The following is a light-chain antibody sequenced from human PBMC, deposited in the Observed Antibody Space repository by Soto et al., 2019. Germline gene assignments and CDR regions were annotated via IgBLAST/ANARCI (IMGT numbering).Light chain of an antibody. V-gene: IGKV1-5*03. CDR3: SEDEGQAT. Sequence: QMTQSPAALSGSVGDRATITCRASQTISSWLAWYQQKPGKAPKLLIYKASTLKSGVPSRFSGGRFGRDLSRKIGYLHPDDVEADSCSEDEGQATVGKGTRLDIK. J-gene: IGKJ5*01. CDR2: KAS. CDR1: QTISSW.